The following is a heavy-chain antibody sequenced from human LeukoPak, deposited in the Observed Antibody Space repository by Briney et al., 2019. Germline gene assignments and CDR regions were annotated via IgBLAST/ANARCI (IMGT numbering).Heavy chain of an antibody. CDR2: ISSSSSYI. CDR1: GFTSSIYT. Sequence: GGSLRLSCAASGFTSSIYTINWVRQAPGKGLEWVSSISSSSSYIYYADSVKGRLTISRDNAKNSLYLQMNSLRAEDTAVYYCARGDGRGSYKDYYFDYWGQGTLVTVSS. D-gene: IGHD1-26*01. V-gene: IGHV3-21*01. J-gene: IGHJ4*02. CDR3: ARGDGRGSYKDYYFDY.